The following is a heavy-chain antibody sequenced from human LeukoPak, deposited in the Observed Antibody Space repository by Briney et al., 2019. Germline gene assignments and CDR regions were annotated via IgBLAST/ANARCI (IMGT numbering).Heavy chain of an antibody. CDR2: ISYTGGT. CDR1: GGPVNNGPYY. D-gene: IGHD1-26*01. J-gene: IGHJ4*02. V-gene: IGHV4-31*03. Sequence: SQTLSLTCTVSGGPVNNGPYYWSWIRQHPGKGLEWIGYISYTGGTYYNPSLESRVSMSVDTSKNQFSLKLSSVTAADTAMYYCARIIVGASFDYWGQGTLVTVSS. CDR3: ARIIVGASFDY.